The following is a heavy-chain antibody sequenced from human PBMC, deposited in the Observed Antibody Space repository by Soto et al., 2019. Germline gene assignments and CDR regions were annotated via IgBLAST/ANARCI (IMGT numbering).Heavy chain of an antibody. J-gene: IGHJ6*02. CDR1: GFTFSSYC. V-gene: IGHV3-74*01. CDR2: INSAGSST. D-gene: IGHD6-13*01. Sequence: GGSLRLSCAASGFTFSSYCMPWVRQAPWKGLVWVSRINSAGSSTNYADTATRRFTISRAHAKTTLYLQMNSLTPEDTGVYHCASEAAAARYYGMDVWGQGTTVTVS. CDR3: ASEAAAARYYGMDV.